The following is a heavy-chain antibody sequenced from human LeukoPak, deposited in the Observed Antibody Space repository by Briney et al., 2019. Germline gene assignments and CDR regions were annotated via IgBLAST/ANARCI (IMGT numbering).Heavy chain of an antibody. J-gene: IGHJ4*02. CDR1: GFTFSSYS. CDR2: ISSSSSYI. D-gene: IGHD3-3*01. V-gene: IGHV3-21*01. Sequence: GGSLRLSCAASGFTFSSYSMTWVRQAPGKGMEWVSSISSSSSYIYYADSVKGRFTISRDNAKNSLYLQMNSLRAEDTAVYYCARDFYDFWSGYLFGLDYWGQGTLVTVSS. CDR3: ARDFYDFWSGYLFGLDY.